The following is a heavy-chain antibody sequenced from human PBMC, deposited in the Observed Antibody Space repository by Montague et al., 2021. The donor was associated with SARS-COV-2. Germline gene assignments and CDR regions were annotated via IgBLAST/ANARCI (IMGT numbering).Heavy chain of an antibody. Sequence: ETLSLTCTVSGGSISSYYWSWIRQPPGKGLEWIGYIYYSGSTDYNPSLKSRVTISVDTSKNQFSLKLSSVTAADTAVYYCARRGRGTMVRGVIISAFDIWGQGTMVTVSS. CDR3: ARRGRGTMVRGVIISAFDI. V-gene: IGHV4-59*08. CDR2: IYYSGST. D-gene: IGHD3-10*01. CDR1: GGSISSYY. J-gene: IGHJ3*02.